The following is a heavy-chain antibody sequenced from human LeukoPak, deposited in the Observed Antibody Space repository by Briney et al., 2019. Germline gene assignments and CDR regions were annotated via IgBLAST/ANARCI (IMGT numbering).Heavy chain of an antibody. CDR1: GFTFSSYS. CDR2: IGSASTTI. D-gene: IGHD3-3*01. J-gene: IGHJ4*02. CDR3: ARVVLYYDFWSAYFHD. Sequence: PGGSLRLSCAASGFTFSSYSMDWVRQAPGKGLKWVSYIGSASTTIYHADSVKGRFTISRDNAKNSLYLQMNSLRDEDTAVYYCARVVLYYDFWSAYFHDWGQGTLVTVSS. V-gene: IGHV3-48*02.